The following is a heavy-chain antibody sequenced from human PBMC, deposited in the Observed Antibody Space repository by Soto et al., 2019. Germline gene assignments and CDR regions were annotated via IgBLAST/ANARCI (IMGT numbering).Heavy chain of an antibody. J-gene: IGHJ4*02. Sequence: GGSLRLSCAASGFSFGSYALSWVRQAPGKGLEWVSTISGSDGKTIYADSVKGRFSISRDTSQSTLYLQMNSLTAEDTAMYYCARGSTDSYPGSRIFDFWGRGTLVTVSS. CDR3: ARGSTDSYPGSRIFDF. CDR2: ISGSDGKT. V-gene: IGHV3-23*01. CDR1: GFSFGSYA. D-gene: IGHD3-10*01.